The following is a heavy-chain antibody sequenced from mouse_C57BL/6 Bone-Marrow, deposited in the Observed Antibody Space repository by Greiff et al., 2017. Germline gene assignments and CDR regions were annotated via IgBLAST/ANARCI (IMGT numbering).Heavy chain of an antibody. Sequence: EVQLQESGSELVKPGASVKIPCKASGYTFTDYNMDWVKQSHGKSLEWIGDINPNNGGTIYNQKFKGKATLTVDKSSSTAYMELRSLTSEDTAVYYCAGRGDWFAYWGQGTLVTVSA. J-gene: IGHJ3*01. CDR3: AGRGDWFAY. CDR2: INPNNGGT. CDR1: GYTFTDYN. V-gene: IGHV1-18*01. D-gene: IGHD1-1*01.